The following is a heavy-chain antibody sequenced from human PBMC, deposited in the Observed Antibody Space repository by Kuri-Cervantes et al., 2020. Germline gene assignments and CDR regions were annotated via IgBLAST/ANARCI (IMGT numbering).Heavy chain of an antibody. CDR2: IDWDDDK. Sequence: SGPTLVKPTQTLTLTCTFSGFSLSTSGMCAGWIRQPPGKALEWLARIDWDDDKYYSTSLKTRLTISKDTSKNQVVLTMTNMDPVDTATYYCARQTIFGVVGAFDIWGQGTMVTVSS. CDR1: GFSLSTSGMC. J-gene: IGHJ3*02. V-gene: IGHV2-70*11. D-gene: IGHD3-3*01. CDR3: ARQTIFGVVGAFDI.